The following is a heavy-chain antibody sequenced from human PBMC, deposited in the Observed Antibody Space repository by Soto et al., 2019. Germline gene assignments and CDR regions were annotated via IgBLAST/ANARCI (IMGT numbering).Heavy chain of an antibody. CDR1: GYTFTSYA. Sequence: QVQLVQSGAEEKKPGASVKVSCKASGYTFTSYAMHWVRQAPGQRLEWMGWINAGNGNTKYSQKFQGRVTITRDTSASTAYMELSSLRSEDTAVYYCARSIVVVTALVYWGQGTLGTVS. CDR3: ARSIVVVTALVY. D-gene: IGHD2-21*02. CDR2: INAGNGNT. J-gene: IGHJ4*02. V-gene: IGHV1-3*05.